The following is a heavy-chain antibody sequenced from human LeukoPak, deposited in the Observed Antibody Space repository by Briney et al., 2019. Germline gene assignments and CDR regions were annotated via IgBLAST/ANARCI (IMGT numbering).Heavy chain of an antibody. D-gene: IGHD6-6*01. CDR1: GGSISSGSYY. CDR3: ARQLVLVDY. V-gene: IGHV4-39*01. CDR2: IYYSGST. Sequence: SETLSLTCTVSGGSISSGSYYWGWIRQPPGKGLEWIGSIYYSGSTYYNPSLKSRVTISVDTSKNQFSLKLSSVTAADTAVYYCARQLVLVDYWGQGTLVTVSS. J-gene: IGHJ4*02.